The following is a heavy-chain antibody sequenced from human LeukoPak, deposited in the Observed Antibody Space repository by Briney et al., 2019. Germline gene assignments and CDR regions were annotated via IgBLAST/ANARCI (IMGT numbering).Heavy chain of an antibody. V-gene: IGHV3-23*01. CDR2: ISGGGGVT. D-gene: IGHD3-22*01. Sequence: PGGSLRLSCAASGFTFSSYAMSWVRQAPGKGLEWVSSISGGGGVTYYADSVKGRFTISRDNSKNTLYLQMNSLRAEDTAVYYCARDPRSSGYFFDYWGQGTLVTVSS. CDR3: ARDPRSSGYFFDY. CDR1: GFTFSSYA. J-gene: IGHJ4*02.